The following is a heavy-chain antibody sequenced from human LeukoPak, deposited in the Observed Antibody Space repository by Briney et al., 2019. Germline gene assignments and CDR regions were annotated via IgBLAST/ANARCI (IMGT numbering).Heavy chain of an antibody. J-gene: IGHJ4*02. V-gene: IGHV3-48*04. D-gene: IGHD3-9*01. Sequence: PGGSLRLSCAASGFTFSSYSMNWVRQAPGKGLEWVSYISSSGSTIYYADSVKGRFTISRDNAKNSLYLQMNSLRAEDAAVYYCARSRTNVLRYFGLGYYFDYWGQGTLVTVSS. CDR3: ARSRTNVLRYFGLGYYFDY. CDR2: ISSSGSTI. CDR1: GFTFSSYS.